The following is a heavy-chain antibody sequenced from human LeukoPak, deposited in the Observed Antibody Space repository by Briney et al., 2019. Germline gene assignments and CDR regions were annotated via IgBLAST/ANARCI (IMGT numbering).Heavy chain of an antibody. Sequence: SETLSLTCTVSGGSISRYYWSWIRQPPGKGLEGIGYIYYSGSTNYNPSLKSRVTISVDTSKNQFSLKLSSVTAADTAVYYCARHSVGATPFDYWGQGTLVTVSS. V-gene: IGHV4-59*08. CDR3: ARHSVGATPFDY. CDR1: GGSISRYY. J-gene: IGHJ4*02. D-gene: IGHD1-26*01. CDR2: IYYSGST.